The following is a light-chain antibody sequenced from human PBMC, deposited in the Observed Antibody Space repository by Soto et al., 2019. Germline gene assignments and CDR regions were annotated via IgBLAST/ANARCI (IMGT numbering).Light chain of an antibody. Sequence: EIVLTQSPGTLSLSPGERATLSCRASQSFNSIYLAWYQQKPGQAPRLLIYGASSRATGIPDRFSGSGSGTDFTLTISSLEPEDFAVYYCQQRSNWPWTFGQGTKVDIK. V-gene: IGKV3D-20*02. CDR2: GAS. J-gene: IGKJ1*01. CDR3: QQRSNWPWT. CDR1: QSFNSIY.